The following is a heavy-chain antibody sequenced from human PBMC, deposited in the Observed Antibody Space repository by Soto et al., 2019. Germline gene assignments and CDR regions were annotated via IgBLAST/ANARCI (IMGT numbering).Heavy chain of an antibody. CDR1: GDSFSSRSAA. D-gene: IGHD1-26*01. Sequence: QTLSLTFAISGDSFSSRSAAWNWIRQSPSRGLEWLGRTYYRSKWSTDYAVSVKSRIIINPDTSKNQFSLQLNSVTPEDTAVYYCTRALSGSYDSWGQGTLVTGSS. V-gene: IGHV6-1*01. CDR2: TYYRSKWST. CDR3: TRALSGSYDS. J-gene: IGHJ5*01.